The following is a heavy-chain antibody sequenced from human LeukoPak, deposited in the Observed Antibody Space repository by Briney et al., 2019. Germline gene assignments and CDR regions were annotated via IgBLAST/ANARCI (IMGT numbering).Heavy chain of an antibody. CDR3: ARRVEWELRDAFDI. V-gene: IGHV1-2*02. CDR2: IIPNSGGT. Sequence: ASVKVSCKASGYIFIDYYIHWVRRAPGQEFEWMGWIIPNSGGTHYAEKFQGRVTMTRDTSISTAYMELSRLTSDDTALYYCARRVEWELRDAFDIWGQGTMVTVSS. J-gene: IGHJ3*02. D-gene: IGHD1-26*01. CDR1: GYIFIDYY.